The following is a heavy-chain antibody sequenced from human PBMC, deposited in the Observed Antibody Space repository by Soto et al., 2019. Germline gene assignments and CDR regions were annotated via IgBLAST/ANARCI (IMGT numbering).Heavy chain of an antibody. Sequence: QVQLVQSGAEVKKPGASVKVSCKASGYTFTKFGISWVRQAPGQGLEWMGWVSGYNGETSYAQSLQGRVTMTTDTSTTTAYMELRSLRSDDTAVFYCAREGLGIDYYSGMDVGGQGTTVTVSS. J-gene: IGHJ6*02. D-gene: IGHD6-19*01. V-gene: IGHV1-18*01. CDR1: GYTFTKFG. CDR3: AREGLGIDYYSGMDV. CDR2: VSGYNGET.